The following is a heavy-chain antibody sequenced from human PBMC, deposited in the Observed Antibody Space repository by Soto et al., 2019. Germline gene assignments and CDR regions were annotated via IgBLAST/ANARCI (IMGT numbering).Heavy chain of an antibody. CDR2: IWDDGKKQ. Sequence: QVQLVESGGGVVQPGRSLRLSCVASGFTFSSHGMHWVRQAPGKGLEWVAVIWDDGKKQYYADSVRGRFTISRDNCRNTLSLQMNSFRGDDTAVYYCAREKDGYNWGFDYWGQGTLVTVSS. CDR3: AREKDGYNWGFDY. J-gene: IGHJ4*02. CDR1: GFTFSSHG. V-gene: IGHV3-33*01. D-gene: IGHD5-12*01.